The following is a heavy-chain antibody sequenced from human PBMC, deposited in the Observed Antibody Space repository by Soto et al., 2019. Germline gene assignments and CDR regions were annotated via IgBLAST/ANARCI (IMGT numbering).Heavy chain of an antibody. CDR2: IWYDGSNK. D-gene: IGHD6-13*01. CDR3: ARDGVRSAAGTHYYYYYYMDV. V-gene: IGHV3-33*01. J-gene: IGHJ6*03. Sequence: QVQLVESGGGVVQPGRSLRLSCAASGFTFSSYGMHWVRQAPGKGLEWVAVIWYDGSNKYYADSVKGRFTISRDNSKNTLYLQMNSRRAEDTAVYYCARDGVRSAAGTHYYYYYYMDVWGKGTTVTVSS. CDR1: GFTFSSYG.